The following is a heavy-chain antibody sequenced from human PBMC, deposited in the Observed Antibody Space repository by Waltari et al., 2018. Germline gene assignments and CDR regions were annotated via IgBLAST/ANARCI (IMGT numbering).Heavy chain of an antibody. CDR3: ARAEYYDSSGYYYQGQYYFDY. V-gene: IGHV4-59*01. D-gene: IGHD3-22*01. Sequence: QVQLQESGPGLVKPSETLSLTCTVSGGSISSYYWSWIRQPPGTGPEWIGYLYYSGSTNYNPSLKSRVTISVDTSKNQFSLKLSSVTAADTAVYYCARAEYYDSSGYYYQGQYYFDYWGQGTLVTVSS. J-gene: IGHJ4*02. CDR2: LYYSGST. CDR1: GGSISSYY.